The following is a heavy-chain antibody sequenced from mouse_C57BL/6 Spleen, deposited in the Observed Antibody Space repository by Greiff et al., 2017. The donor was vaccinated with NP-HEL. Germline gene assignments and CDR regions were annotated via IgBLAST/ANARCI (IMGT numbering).Heavy chain of an antibody. CDR3: ARWRTALVADY. D-gene: IGHD1-1*01. Sequence: QVQLQQSGTELVKPGASVKLSCKASGYTFTSYWMHWVKQRPGQGLEWIGNINPSNGGTNYNEKFKSKATLTVDKSSSTAYMQLSSLTSEDSAVXYCARWRTALVADYWGQGTTLTVSS. CDR1: GYTFTSYW. J-gene: IGHJ2*01. CDR2: INPSNGGT. V-gene: IGHV1-53*01.